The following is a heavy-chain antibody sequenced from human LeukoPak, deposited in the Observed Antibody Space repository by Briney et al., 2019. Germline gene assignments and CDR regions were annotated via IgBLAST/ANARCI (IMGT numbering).Heavy chain of an antibody. CDR3: ARGSSPALDY. V-gene: IGHV4-61*01. J-gene: IGHJ4*02. CDR2: IYYSGST. CDR1: GYSISSGYY. D-gene: IGHD6-6*01. Sequence: SETLSLTCTVSGYSISSGYYWGWIRPPPGKGLEWIGYIYYSGSTNYNPSLKSRVTISVDTSKNQFSLKLSSVTAADTAVYYCARGSSPALDYWGQGTLVTVSS.